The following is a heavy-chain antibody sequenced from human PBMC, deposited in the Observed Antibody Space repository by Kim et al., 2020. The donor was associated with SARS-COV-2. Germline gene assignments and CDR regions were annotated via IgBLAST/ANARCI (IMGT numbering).Heavy chain of an antibody. V-gene: IGHV3-33*01. CDR3: ARSIAVAGTIDY. D-gene: IGHD6-19*01. J-gene: IGHJ4*02. Sequence: KNYADSVKCRFTISRDNSQNTLYLQMNSLRAEDTAVYYCARSIAVAGTIDYWGQGTLVTVSS. CDR2: K.